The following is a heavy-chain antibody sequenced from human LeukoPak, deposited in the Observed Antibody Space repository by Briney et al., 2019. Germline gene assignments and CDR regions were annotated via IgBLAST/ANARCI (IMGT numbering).Heavy chain of an antibody. CDR3: ARRYSYGYYYYYYMDV. D-gene: IGHD5-18*01. J-gene: IGHJ6*03. Sequence: GGTLRLSCAASGFTFSSYGMSWVRQAPGKGLEWVSSISSSSSYIYYADSVKGRFTISRDNAKNSLYLQMNSLRAEDTAVYYCARRYSYGYYYYYYMDVWGKGTTVTVSS. CDR2: ISSSSSYI. CDR1: GFTFSSYG. V-gene: IGHV3-21*01.